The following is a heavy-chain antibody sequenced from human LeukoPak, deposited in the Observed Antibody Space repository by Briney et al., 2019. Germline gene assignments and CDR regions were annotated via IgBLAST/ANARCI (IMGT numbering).Heavy chain of an antibody. V-gene: IGHV1-69*05. CDR3: ARKSIAARRRGGAFDI. CDR2: IIPIFGTA. J-gene: IGHJ3*02. CDR1: GGTFSSYA. Sequence: SVKVSCKASGGTFSSYAISWVRQAPGQGLEWMGGIIPIFGTANYAQMFQGRVTITTDESTSTAYMELSSLRSEDTAVYYCARKSIAARRRGGAFDIWGQGTMVTVSS. D-gene: IGHD6-6*01.